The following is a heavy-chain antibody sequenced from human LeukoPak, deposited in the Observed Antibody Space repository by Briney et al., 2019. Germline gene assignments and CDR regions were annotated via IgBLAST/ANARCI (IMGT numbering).Heavy chain of an antibody. J-gene: IGHJ4*02. D-gene: IGHD6-19*01. CDR1: GFTFSSSA. CDR3: ARDRDSSGWYEGFDY. CDR2: ISYDGSSK. V-gene: IGHV3-30-3*01. Sequence: GRSLRLSCAASGFTFSSSAMHWVRQAPDKGLEWVAVISYDGSSKYYADSVKGRFTISRDNSKNTLYLQMNSLRADDTAVYYCARDRDSSGWYEGFDYWGQGTLVTVFS.